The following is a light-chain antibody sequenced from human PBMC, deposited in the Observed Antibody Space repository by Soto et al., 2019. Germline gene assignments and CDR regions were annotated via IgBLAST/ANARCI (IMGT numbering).Light chain of an antibody. J-gene: IGLJ1*01. V-gene: IGLV2-8*01. CDR1: KNDIGVYDF. CDR2: EVV. Sequence: QSVLTQPPSASGSPGQSVTISCTGTKNDIGVYDFVSWYQHHPGKAPRLIIYEVVQRPSGVPDRFSGSKSGNTASLTVSGLQAADDADYFCKSYAGSNTYVFGSGTKLTV. CDR3: KSYAGSNTYV.